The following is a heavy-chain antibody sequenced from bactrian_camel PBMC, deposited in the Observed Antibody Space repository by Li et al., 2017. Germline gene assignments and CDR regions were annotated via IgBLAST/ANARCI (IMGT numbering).Heavy chain of an antibody. V-gene: IGHV3S6*01. Sequence: HVQLVESGGGSVQAGGSLRLSCAASGYTYNRNCMAWFRQAPGKEVEWVAGITSLPSLFRAASYADSVKGRFTISRDNAKNTVYLQMNRLKSEDTALYYCARGGTGWFVPFDWGQGTQVTVS. D-gene: IGHD5*01. CDR3: ARGGTGWFVPFD. CDR1: GYTYNRNC. CDR2: ITSLPSLFRAA. J-gene: IGHJ4*01.